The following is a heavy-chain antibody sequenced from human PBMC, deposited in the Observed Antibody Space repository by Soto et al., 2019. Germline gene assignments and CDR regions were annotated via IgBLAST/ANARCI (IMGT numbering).Heavy chain of an antibody. D-gene: IGHD3-22*01. J-gene: IGHJ3*02. V-gene: IGHV3-21*01. CDR3: ATGQYYYDSSGYRFDI. CDR1: GFTFSSYS. Sequence: GGSLRLSCAASGFTFSSYSMNWVRQAPGKGLEWVSSISSSSSYIDYADSVKGRFTISRGNAKNSLYLQMNSLRAEDTAVYYCATGQYYYDSSGYRFDIWGQGTKVTVSS. CDR2: ISSSSSYI.